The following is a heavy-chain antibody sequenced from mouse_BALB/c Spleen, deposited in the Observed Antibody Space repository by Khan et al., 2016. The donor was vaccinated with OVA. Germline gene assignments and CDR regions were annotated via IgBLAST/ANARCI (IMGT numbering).Heavy chain of an antibody. D-gene: IGHD4-1*01. Sequence: EVELVESGGDLVKPGGSLKLSCAASGFTFSSYSMSWVRQTPDKRLEWVASISSGGDYTYYPDSVTGRFTISRDNAKNTLYLQMSDLKSEDTAMYYCADHLTVSFAYWGQGTLVTVSA. V-gene: IGHV5-6*01. CDR3: ADHLTVSFAY. CDR1: GFTFSSYS. J-gene: IGHJ3*01. CDR2: ISSGGDYT.